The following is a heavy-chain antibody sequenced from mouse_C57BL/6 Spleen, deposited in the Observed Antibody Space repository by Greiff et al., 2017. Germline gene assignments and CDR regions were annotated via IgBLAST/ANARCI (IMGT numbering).Heavy chain of an antibody. Sequence: EVQLVESGGGLVQPGGSLKLSCAASGFTFSDYYMYWVRQTPEKRLEWVAYISNGGGSTYYPDTVKGRFTISRDNAKNTLYLQMSRLKSEDTAMYYCARHPFYYGSSHWYFDVWGTGTTVTVSS. CDR3: ARHPFYYGSSHWYFDV. V-gene: IGHV5-12*01. D-gene: IGHD1-1*01. CDR1: GFTFSDYY. CDR2: ISNGGGST. J-gene: IGHJ1*03.